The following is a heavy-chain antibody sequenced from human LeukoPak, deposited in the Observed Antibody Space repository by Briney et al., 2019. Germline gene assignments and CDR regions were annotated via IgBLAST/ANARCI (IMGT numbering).Heavy chain of an antibody. Sequence: GGSLRLSCADSGFTISINYMSWVRQAPGKGLEWVSVLYSAGSTYYADSVKGRFTISRDNSKNTLFLQMNSLRAEDTAVYYCATGGDPEWLVHGDDWVQGTLVTVSS. J-gene: IGHJ4*02. V-gene: IGHV3-53*01. D-gene: IGHD6-19*01. CDR2: LYSAGST. CDR3: ATGGDPEWLVHGDD. CDR1: GFTISINY.